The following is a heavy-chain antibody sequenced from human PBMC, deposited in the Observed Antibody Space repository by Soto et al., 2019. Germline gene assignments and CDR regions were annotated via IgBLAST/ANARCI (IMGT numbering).Heavy chain of an antibody. Sequence: ASVKVSCKASGYTFTSYAMHWVRQAPGQRLEWMGWINAGNGNTKYSQKFQGRVTNTRDTSASTAYMELSSLRSEDTAVYYCAGESSGGDFDYGGKGPLVTVPS. CDR2: INAGNGNT. V-gene: IGHV1-3*01. CDR3: AGESSGGDFDY. D-gene: IGHD2-21*01. CDR1: GYTFTSYA. J-gene: IGHJ4*02.